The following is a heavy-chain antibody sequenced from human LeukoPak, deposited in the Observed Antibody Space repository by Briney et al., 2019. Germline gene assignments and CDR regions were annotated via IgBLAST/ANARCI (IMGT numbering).Heavy chain of an antibody. V-gene: IGHV3-7*01. D-gene: IGHD2-15*01. Sequence: GGSLRLSCAASGFTFSRSWMTWVRQAPGKGLKWVANINEDGSEKYHVDSVKGRFTIYRDNAQESLSLQMNSLRAEDTAIYYCARGRGSPDYWGRGILVTVSP. CDR1: GFTFSRSW. J-gene: IGHJ4*02. CDR2: INEDGSEK. CDR3: ARGRGSPDY.